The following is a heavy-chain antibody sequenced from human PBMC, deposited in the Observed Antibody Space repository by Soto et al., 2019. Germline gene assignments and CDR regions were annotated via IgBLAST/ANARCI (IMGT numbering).Heavy chain of an antibody. CDR1: GFTFSSYG. Sequence: GESLKISCAASGFTFSSYGMHWVRQAPGKGLEWVAVISYDGSNKYYADSVKGRFTISRGNSKNTLYLQMNSLRAEDTAVYYCAKDGGSSSWYFEYYFDYWGQGTMVTVSS. V-gene: IGHV3-30*18. CDR2: ISYDGSNK. CDR3: AKDGGSSSWYFEYYFDY. D-gene: IGHD6-13*01. J-gene: IGHJ4*02.